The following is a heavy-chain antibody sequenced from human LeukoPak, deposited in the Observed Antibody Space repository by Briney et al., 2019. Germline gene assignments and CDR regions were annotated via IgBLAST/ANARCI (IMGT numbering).Heavy chain of an antibody. Sequence: ASVKVSCKASGGTFSSYTISWVRQAPGQGLEWMGRIIPILGIANYAQKFQGRVTITADKSTSTAYMDLSSLRSEDTAVYYCARGRHCSSTSCYNYYYYGMDVWGQGTTVTVSS. CDR3: ARGRHCSSTSCYNYYYYGMDV. CDR2: IIPILGIA. CDR1: GGTFSSYT. J-gene: IGHJ6*02. V-gene: IGHV1-69*02. D-gene: IGHD2-2*02.